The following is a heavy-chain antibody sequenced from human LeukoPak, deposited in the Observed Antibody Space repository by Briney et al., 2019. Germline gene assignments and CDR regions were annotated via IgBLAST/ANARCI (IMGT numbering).Heavy chain of an antibody. D-gene: IGHD2-2*01. Sequence: SETLSLTCAVSGGSISSSDWWSWVRQPPGKGLEWIGEIYHSGSTNYNPSLKSRVTISVDTSKNQFSLKLSSVTAADTAVYYCARGLYCSSTSCRDYWGQGTLVTVSS. J-gene: IGHJ4*02. V-gene: IGHV4-4*02. CDR1: GGSISSSDW. CDR3: ARGLYCSSTSCRDY. CDR2: IYHSGST.